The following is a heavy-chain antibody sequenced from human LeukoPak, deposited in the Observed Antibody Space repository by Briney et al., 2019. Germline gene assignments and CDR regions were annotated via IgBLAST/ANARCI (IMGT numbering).Heavy chain of an antibody. CDR2: ISTSGDST. D-gene: IGHD3-3*01. CDR1: GFSVSGDYV. J-gene: IGHJ4*02. V-gene: IGHV3-23*01. Sequence: GGSLRLSCAASGFSVSGDYVMNWVRQAPGKGLEWVSSISTSGDSTYYADSVEGRFTISRDYSRNTLYLQMSGLRADDTAVYYCAKGPLSGTYDYWGQGTLVTVSS. CDR3: AKGPLSGTYDY.